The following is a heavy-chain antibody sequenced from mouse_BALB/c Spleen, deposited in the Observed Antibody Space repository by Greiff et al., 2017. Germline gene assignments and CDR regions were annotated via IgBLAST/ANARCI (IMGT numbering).Heavy chain of an antibody. V-gene: IGHV5-17*02. D-gene: IGHD2-14*01. CDR2: ISSGSSTI. CDR1: GFTFSSFG. CDR3: AREYRNYFDY. J-gene: IGHJ2*01. Sequence: EVHLVESGGGLVQPGGSRKLSCAASGFTFSSFGMHWVRQAPEKGLEWVAYISSGSSTIYYADTVKGRFTISRDNPKNTLFLQMTSLRSEDTAMYYCAREYRNYFDYWGQGTTLTVSS.